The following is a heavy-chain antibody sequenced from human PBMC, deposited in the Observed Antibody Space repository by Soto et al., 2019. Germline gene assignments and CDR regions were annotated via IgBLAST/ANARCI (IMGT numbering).Heavy chain of an antibody. CDR3: ARRYGASFDY. J-gene: IGHJ4*02. D-gene: IGHD4-17*01. CDR1: GGSISSYY. V-gene: IGHV4-59*01. Sequence: SETLSLTCTVSGGSISSYYWSWIRQPPGKRLEWIGYIYYSGSTSYNPSLKSRVTISVDTSKNQFSLKLSSVTAADTAVYYCARRYGASFDYWGQGTLVTVSS. CDR2: IYYSGST.